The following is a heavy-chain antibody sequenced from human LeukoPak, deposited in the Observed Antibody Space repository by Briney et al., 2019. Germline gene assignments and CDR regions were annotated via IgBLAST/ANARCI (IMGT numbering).Heavy chain of an antibody. V-gene: IGHV3-48*04. CDR2: ISSSSSNI. J-gene: IGHJ4*02. D-gene: IGHD3-16*02. CDR3: ARTDGIRLGELSRAPVDY. CDR1: GFTFSSYS. Sequence: GGSLRLSCAASGFTFSSYSMNWVRQAPGEGLEWVSYISSSSSNIKYADSVKGRFTISRDNAKNSLYLQMNSLRAEDTAVYYCARTDGIRLGELSRAPVDYWGQGTLVTVSS.